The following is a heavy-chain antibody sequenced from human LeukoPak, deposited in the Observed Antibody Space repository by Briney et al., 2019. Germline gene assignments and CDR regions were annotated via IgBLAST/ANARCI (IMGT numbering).Heavy chain of an antibody. V-gene: IGHV1-69*06. Sequence: SVKVSCKASGYTFTSYGISWVRQAPGQGLEWMGGIIPIFGTANYAQKFQGRVTITADKSTSTAYMELSSLRSEGTAVYYCARTDYGGMNWFDPWGQGTLVTVSS. D-gene: IGHD4-17*01. CDR1: GYTFTSYG. J-gene: IGHJ5*02. CDR2: IIPIFGTA. CDR3: ARTDYGGMNWFDP.